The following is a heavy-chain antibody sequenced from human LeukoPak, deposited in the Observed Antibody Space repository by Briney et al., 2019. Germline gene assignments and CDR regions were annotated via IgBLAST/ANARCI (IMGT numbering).Heavy chain of an antibody. D-gene: IGHD3-22*01. J-gene: IGHJ4*02. CDR2: ISAYNGNT. CDR3: ARDGIDYDSSGYHNY. Sequence: ASVKVSCKASGYTFTSYGISWVRQAPGQGLEWMGWISAYNGNTNYAQKLQGRVTMTTDTSTSTAYMELRSLRSDDTAVYYCARDGIDYDSSGYHNYWGQGTLVTVSS. V-gene: IGHV1-18*01. CDR1: GYTFTSYG.